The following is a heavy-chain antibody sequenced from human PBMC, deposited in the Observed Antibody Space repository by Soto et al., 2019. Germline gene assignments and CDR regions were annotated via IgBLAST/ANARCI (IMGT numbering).Heavy chain of an antibody. Sequence: SGPTRVNPTQTLTLTCSFSGFSLSAYGVRVIWFRQPPGETLEWLALIHWNDDKRYSPYLKSRLTITKDTSKNQVVLTLTNLDPLDTGTYFCAHTKDSSGFLTSWGQGILVTVSS. CDR2: IHWNDDK. J-gene: IGHJ5*02. D-gene: IGHD3-22*01. V-gene: IGHV2-5*01. CDR3: AHTKDSSGFLTS. CDR1: GFSLSAYGVR.